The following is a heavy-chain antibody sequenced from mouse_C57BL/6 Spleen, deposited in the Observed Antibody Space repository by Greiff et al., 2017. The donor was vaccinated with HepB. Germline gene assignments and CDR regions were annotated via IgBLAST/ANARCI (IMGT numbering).Heavy chain of an antibody. D-gene: IGHD1-1*01. J-gene: IGHJ2*01. V-gene: IGHV1-52*01. Sequence: VQLQQPGAELVRPGSSVKLSCKASGYTFTSYWMHWVKQRPIQGLEWIGNIDPSDSETPYNQKFKDKATLTVDKSSSTAYMQLSSLTSEDAAVYYCARGGDYYGSSYSFDYWGQGTTLTVSS. CDR2: IDPSDSET. CDR1: GYTFTSYW. CDR3: ARGGDYYGSSYSFDY.